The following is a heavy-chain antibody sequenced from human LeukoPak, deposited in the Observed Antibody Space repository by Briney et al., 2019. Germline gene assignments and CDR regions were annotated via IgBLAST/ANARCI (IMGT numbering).Heavy chain of an antibody. CDR3: AKYFYDYSYYGMDV. CDR2: ISGSRGST. D-gene: IGHD2/OR15-2a*01. CDR1: GFTFSSNA. Sequence: GGSLRLSCAASGFTFSSNAMSWVRQAPGKGLEWVSTISGSRGSTYYADSVKGRFTISRDNSKNTVYLQMNSLRAEDTAVYYCAKYFYDYSYYGMDVWGQGTTVTVSS. V-gene: IGHV3-23*01. J-gene: IGHJ6*02.